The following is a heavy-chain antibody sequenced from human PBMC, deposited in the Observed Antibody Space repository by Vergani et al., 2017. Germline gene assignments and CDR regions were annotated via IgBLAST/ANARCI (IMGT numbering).Heavy chain of an antibody. Sequence: QVQLQESGPGLVKPSQTLSLTCTVSGGSISSGDYYWSWIRQPPGKGLEWIGYIYYSGSTYYNPSLKSRVTISEDTSKNQFSLKLSSVTAADTAVYYCARVRRDDSSGYYYYYGMDVWGQGTTVTVSS. CDR1: GGSISSGDYY. D-gene: IGHD3-22*01. V-gene: IGHV4-30-4*01. J-gene: IGHJ6*02. CDR3: ARVRRDDSSGYYYYYGMDV. CDR2: IYYSGST.